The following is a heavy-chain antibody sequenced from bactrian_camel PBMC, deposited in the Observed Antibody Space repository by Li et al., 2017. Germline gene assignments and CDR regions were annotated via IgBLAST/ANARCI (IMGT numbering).Heavy chain of an antibody. Sequence: HVQLVESGGGLVQPGGSLRLSCAASGFTFSAYYMAWVRQAPGKGLEWVSSVYSDGSKTYYTDSVEGRFTISRDNAKNTVYLQMNSLKSDDTALYYCAAAASTATSGTRLWSWGQGTQVTVS. CDR3: AAAASTATSGTRLWS. CDR1: GFTFSAYY. J-gene: IGHJ6*01. CDR2: VYSDGSKT. V-gene: IGHV3-2*01. D-gene: IGHD6*01.